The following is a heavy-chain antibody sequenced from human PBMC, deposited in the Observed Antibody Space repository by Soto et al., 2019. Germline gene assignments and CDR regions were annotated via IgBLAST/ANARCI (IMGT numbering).Heavy chain of an antibody. CDR3: AKLWFGELAPVDY. V-gene: IGHV3-23*01. Sequence: GGSLRLSCAASGFTFSSYAMSWVRQAPGKGLEWVSVVSGSGGSTYYADSVKGRFTISRDNSKNTLNLQMNSLRAEDTALYYCAKLWFGELAPVDYWGQGTLVTVS. CDR1: GFTFSSYA. J-gene: IGHJ4*02. D-gene: IGHD3-10*01. CDR2: VSGSGGST.